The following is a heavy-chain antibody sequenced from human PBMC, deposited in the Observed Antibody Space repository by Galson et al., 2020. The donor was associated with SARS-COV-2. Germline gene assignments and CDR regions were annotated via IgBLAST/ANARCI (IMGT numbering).Heavy chain of an antibody. CDR2: ISWNSGSI. V-gene: IGHV3-9*01. CDR1: GFTFDDYA. J-gene: IGHJ4*02. CDR3: AKDSSPILYSYAFDY. D-gene: IGHD5-18*01. Sequence: GGSLRLSCAASGFTFDDYAMHWVRQAPGKGLEWVSGISWNSGSIGYADSVKGRFTISRDNAKNSLYLQMNSLRAEDTALYYCAKDSSPILYSYAFDYWGQGTLVTVSS.